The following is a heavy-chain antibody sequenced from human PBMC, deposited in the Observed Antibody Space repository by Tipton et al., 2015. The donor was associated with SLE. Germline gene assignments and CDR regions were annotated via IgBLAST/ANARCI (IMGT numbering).Heavy chain of an antibody. Sequence: GSLRLSCAASGLTVSINYMSWVRQAPGKGLEWGSVIYSGGSTYYADSVKGRFTISRHNSKNTLYLQMNSLRAKDTAVYYCAAGGCSSTSCYYYYMDIWGKGTTVTVSS. CDR1: GLTVSINY. J-gene: IGHJ6*03. CDR3: AAGGCSSTSCYYYYMDI. V-gene: IGHV3-53*04. CDR2: IYSGGST. D-gene: IGHD2-2*01.